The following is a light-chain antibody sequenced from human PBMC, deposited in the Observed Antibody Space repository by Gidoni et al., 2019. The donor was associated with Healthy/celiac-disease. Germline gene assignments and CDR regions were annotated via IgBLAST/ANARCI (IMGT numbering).Light chain of an antibody. J-gene: IGKJ4*01. CDR2: DAS. CDR3: QQRSNWLLT. Sequence: EIVLTKSPATLSLSPGERATLSCRASQRVSSYLAWYQQKPGQAPRLLIYDASNRATGIPARFSGSGSGTDFTLTISSLEPEDFAVYYCQQRSNWLLTFGGGTKVEIK. CDR1: QRVSSY. V-gene: IGKV3-11*01.